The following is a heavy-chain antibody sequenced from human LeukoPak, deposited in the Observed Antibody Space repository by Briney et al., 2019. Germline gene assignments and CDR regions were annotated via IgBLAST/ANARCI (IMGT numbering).Heavy chain of an antibody. Sequence: SETLSLTCTVSGGSISSYYWSWIRQPPGKGLEWIGYIHYTGTTRYNPSLKSRITISVDTPKNQFSLKLSSVTATDTAVHYCARLRFLEWLFPWFDPWGQGTLVTVSS. V-gene: IGHV4-59*08. CDR2: IHYTGTT. CDR1: GGSISSYY. CDR3: ARLRFLEWLFPWFDP. D-gene: IGHD3-3*01. J-gene: IGHJ5*02.